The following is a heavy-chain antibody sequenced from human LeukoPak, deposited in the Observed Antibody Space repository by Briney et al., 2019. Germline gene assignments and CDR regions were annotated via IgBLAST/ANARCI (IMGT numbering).Heavy chain of an antibody. CDR3: ARAVPFPMIVVVIDAFDI. D-gene: IGHD3-22*01. CDR2: IYYSGST. Sequence: SETLSLTCTVSGGSISSGGYYWSWIRQHPGKGLEWIGYIYYSGSTYYNPSLKSRVTISVDTSKNQFSLKLSSVTAADTAVYYCARAVPFPMIVVVIDAFDIWGQGTMVTVSS. V-gene: IGHV4-31*03. J-gene: IGHJ3*02. CDR1: GGSISSGGYY.